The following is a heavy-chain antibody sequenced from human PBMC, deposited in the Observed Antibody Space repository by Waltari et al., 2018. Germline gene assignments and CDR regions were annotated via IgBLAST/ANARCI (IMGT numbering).Heavy chain of an antibody. D-gene: IGHD2-15*01. V-gene: IGHV1-46*01. Sequence: QVQLVQSGAEVKKPGASVKGSCKASGYTFPRYYMHWVRQAPGQGLEWMGIINPSRGSTSYAQKFQGRVTMTRDTSTSTVYMELSSLRSEDTAVYYCARGVAGLLDYWGQGTLVTVSS. J-gene: IGHJ4*02. CDR1: GYTFPRYY. CDR2: INPSRGST. CDR3: ARGVAGLLDY.